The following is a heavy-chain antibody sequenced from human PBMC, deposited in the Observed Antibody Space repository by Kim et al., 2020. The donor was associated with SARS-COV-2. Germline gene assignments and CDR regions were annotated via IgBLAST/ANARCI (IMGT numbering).Heavy chain of an antibody. CDR1: GFSFSDAW. CDR3: TTQGPGVPHYDILTGSYKGVYFYYAMDV. D-gene: IGHD3-9*01. V-gene: IGHV3-15*05. CDR2: IKSKIDGGTI. Sequence: GGSLRLSCAASGFSFSDAWMNWVRQAPGKGLEWVGRIKSKIDGGTIDYAAPVKGRFTISRDDSENMLFLQMNSLKIEDTAGYYCTTQGPGVPHYDILTGSYKGVYFYYAMDVWGQGTTVTVSS. J-gene: IGHJ6*02.